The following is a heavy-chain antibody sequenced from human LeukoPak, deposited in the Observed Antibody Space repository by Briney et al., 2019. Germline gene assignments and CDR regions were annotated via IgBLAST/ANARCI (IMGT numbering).Heavy chain of an antibody. CDR3: ARAPDYGDYVLWDY. V-gene: IGHV3-23*01. Sequence: GGSLRLSCAASGFTFSSYAMSWVRQAPGKGLEWVSAISGSGGSTYYADSVKGRFTISRDNSKNTLYLQMNSLRAEDTAVYYCARAPDYGDYVLWDYWGQGTLVTVSS. D-gene: IGHD4-17*01. CDR2: ISGSGGST. J-gene: IGHJ4*02. CDR1: GFTFSSYA.